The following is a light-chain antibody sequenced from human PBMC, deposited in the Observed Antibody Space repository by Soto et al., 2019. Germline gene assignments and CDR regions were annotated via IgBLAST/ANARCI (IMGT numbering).Light chain of an antibody. J-gene: IGLJ2*01. CDR1: SSNIGRHY. Sequence: QSVLTQPPSTSGTPGQRVTISCSGSSSNIGRHYVSWYQQLPGTAPKLLIYRNNQRPSGVPDRFSGSMSGTSASLAISGLRSEDEADYYCAAWDDSLRGVFGGVTKLTVL. CDR2: RNN. CDR3: AAWDDSLRGV. V-gene: IGLV1-47*01.